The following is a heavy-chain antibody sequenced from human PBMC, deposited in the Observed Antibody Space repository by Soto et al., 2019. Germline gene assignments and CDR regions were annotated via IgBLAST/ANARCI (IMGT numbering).Heavy chain of an antibody. CDR1: GGSINSGGYS. CDR3: ARGPPLLW. V-gene: IGHV4-30-2*01. D-gene: IGHD2-21*01. J-gene: IGHJ4*02. Sequence: QLQLQESGSGLVKPSKTLSLTCAVSGGSINSGGYSWSWIRQPPWKGLEWIGYIYHSASTYYNPSLKCRVTISVDGSKNQSSLKLCSVTAADTAVYYFARGPPLLWWSQGTLVTVSS. CDR2: IYHSAST.